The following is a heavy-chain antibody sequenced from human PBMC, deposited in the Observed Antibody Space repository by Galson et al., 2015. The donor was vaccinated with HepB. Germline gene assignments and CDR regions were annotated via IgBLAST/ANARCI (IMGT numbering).Heavy chain of an antibody. J-gene: IGHJ4*02. CDR2: IDVGSGKT. CDR3: GAGQGYSSN. D-gene: IGHD6-19*01. Sequence: SVKVSCKVSGFTFIRSAVQWVRQVRGQRLEWMGWIDVGSGKTNYAQKFQERVTITRDMSTSTAYMELSSLRSEDTAVYYCGAGQGYSSNGGQGTLVTGSS. V-gene: IGHV1-58*01. CDR1: GFTFIRSA.